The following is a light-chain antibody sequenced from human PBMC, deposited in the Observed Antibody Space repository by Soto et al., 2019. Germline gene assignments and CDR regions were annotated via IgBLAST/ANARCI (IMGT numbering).Light chain of an antibody. V-gene: IGKV3-20*01. Sequence: EIVLTQSPGTLSLSPGERATLSCRGSQSVSSSYLAWYQQKPGQAPRLLIYGASSRATGIPDRFSGSGSGTDFTLTISRLEPEDFAVYYCQQYGSSLITFGQGTRLETK. CDR2: GAS. CDR1: QSVSSSY. CDR3: QQYGSSLIT. J-gene: IGKJ5*01.